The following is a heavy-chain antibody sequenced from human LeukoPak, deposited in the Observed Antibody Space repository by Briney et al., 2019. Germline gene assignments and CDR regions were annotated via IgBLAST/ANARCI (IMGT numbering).Heavy chain of an antibody. CDR3: ARDRSRDSSGYYFDCFDP. D-gene: IGHD3-22*01. Sequence: ASVKVSCKASGYTLTSYGISWVRQAPGQGLEWMGWISAYNGNTNYAQKLQGRVTMTTDTSTSTAYMELRSLRSDDTAVYYCARDRSRDSSGYYFDCFDPWGQGTLVTVSS. CDR1: GYTLTSYG. V-gene: IGHV1-18*01. J-gene: IGHJ5*02. CDR2: ISAYNGNT.